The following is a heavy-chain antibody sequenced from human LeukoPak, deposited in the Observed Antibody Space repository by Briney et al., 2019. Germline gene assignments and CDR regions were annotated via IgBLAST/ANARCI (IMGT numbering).Heavy chain of an antibody. V-gene: IGHV4-38-2*02. CDR2: IYHSGST. Sequence: SETLSLTCTVSGYSISSGYYWGWIRQPPGKGLEWIGSIYHSGSTYYNPSLKSRVTISVDTSKNQFSLKLSSVTAADTAVYYCARLHLITASAPSYYFDYWGQGTLVTVSS. CDR3: ARLHLITASAPSYYFDY. D-gene: IGHD3-16*01. J-gene: IGHJ4*02. CDR1: GYSISSGYY.